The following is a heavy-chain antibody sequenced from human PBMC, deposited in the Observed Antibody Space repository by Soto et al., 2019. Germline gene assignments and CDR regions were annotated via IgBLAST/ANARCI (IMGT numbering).Heavy chain of an antibody. CDR1: GFTFSSYD. V-gene: IGHV3-30*18. Sequence: LRLSCAASGFTFSSYDIHWVRQAPGKGLEWVAVISYDGSKKYYADSVKGQFTISRDNSKNTLYLQMNSLRAEDTAVYYCAKAYSGPFDIWGQGTMVTVSS. CDR2: ISYDGSKK. D-gene: IGHD1-26*01. CDR3: AKAYSGPFDI. J-gene: IGHJ3*02.